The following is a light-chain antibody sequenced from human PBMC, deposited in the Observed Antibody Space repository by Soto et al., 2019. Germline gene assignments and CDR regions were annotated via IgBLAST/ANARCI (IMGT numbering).Light chain of an antibody. V-gene: IGKV1-5*01. Sequence: DIQMTQSPSTQSASIGERVTITCRASQSISSWLAWYQQKPGKAPKLLIYDASILESGVPSRFSGSGSGTEFTLTISSLQADDFATYYCQQYNTYSHTFGWGTKLEIK. J-gene: IGKJ2*01. CDR3: QQYNTYSHT. CDR1: QSISSW. CDR2: DAS.